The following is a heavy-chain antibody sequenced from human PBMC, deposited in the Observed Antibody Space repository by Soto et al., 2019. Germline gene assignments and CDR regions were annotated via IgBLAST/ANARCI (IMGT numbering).Heavy chain of an antibody. Sequence: QITLKESGPTLVKPTQTLTLTCTFSGFSLSTSGVGVGWIRQPPGKAPEWLALIYWDDDKRYSPSLKSRLTITKDPSQPRAVLTMTNIDPVDAAPCSCAHRTAARVDYWGQGALVTVSS. V-gene: IGHV2-5*02. CDR3: AHRTAARVDY. CDR1: GFSLSTSGVG. J-gene: IGHJ4*02. D-gene: IGHD6-25*01. CDR2: IYWDDDK.